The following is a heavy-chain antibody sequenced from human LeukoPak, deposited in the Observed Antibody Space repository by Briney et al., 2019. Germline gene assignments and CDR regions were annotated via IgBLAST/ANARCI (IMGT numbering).Heavy chain of an antibody. CDR3: AREGGGKRLLWFGELLWIYNWFDP. Sequence: ASVKVSCKASGYTFTSYDINWVRLATGQGLEWMGWMNPNSGNTGYAQKFQGRVTITRNTSISTAYMELSSLRSEDTAVYYCAREGGGKRLLWFGELLWIYNWFDPWGQGTLVTVSS. V-gene: IGHV1-8*03. CDR2: MNPNSGNT. CDR1: GYTFTSYD. D-gene: IGHD3-10*01. J-gene: IGHJ5*02.